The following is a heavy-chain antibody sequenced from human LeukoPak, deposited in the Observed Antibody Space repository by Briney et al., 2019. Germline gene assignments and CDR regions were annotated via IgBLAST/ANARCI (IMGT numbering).Heavy chain of an antibody. V-gene: IGHV3-33*01. CDR3: ARVGYSYGSYYFDY. J-gene: IGHJ4*02. D-gene: IGHD5-18*01. Sequence: GGSLRLSCAASGFTFSSYGMHWVRQAPGKGLEWVAVIWNDGSNKYYADSVKGRFTISRDNSKNTLYLRMNSLRAEDTAVYYCARVGYSYGSYYFDYWGQGTLVTVSS. CDR1: GFTFSSYG. CDR2: IWNDGSNK.